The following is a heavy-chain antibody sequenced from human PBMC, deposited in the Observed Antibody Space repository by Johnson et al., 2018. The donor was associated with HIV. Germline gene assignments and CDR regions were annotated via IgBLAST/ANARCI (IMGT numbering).Heavy chain of an antibody. CDR1: GFTFDDYG. V-gene: IGHV3-20*04. Sequence: VQLVESGGGVVRPGGSLRLSCAASGFTFDDYGMSWVRQAPGKGLEWVSGINWNGGSTGYADSVKGRFTISRDNANNSLYLQMNSLRAEDTALYYCARGVRDSSGYPFAFDIWGQGTMVTVSS. D-gene: IGHD3-22*01. J-gene: IGHJ3*02. CDR3: ARGVRDSSGYPFAFDI. CDR2: INWNGGST.